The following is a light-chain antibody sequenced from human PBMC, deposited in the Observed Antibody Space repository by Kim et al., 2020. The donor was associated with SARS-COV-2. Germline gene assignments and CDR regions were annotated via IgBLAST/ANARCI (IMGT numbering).Light chain of an antibody. CDR3: HQYDGSPPWT. Sequence: TVLTQSPGTLSFSPGERATLSCRASQTVNSSFLAWYQQKPGQTPRLLIYGASRRATGIPDRFGGSGSGTEFTLSINRMEPDDFAVYFCHQYDGSPPWTFGQGTKVDIK. J-gene: IGKJ1*01. V-gene: IGKV3-20*01. CDR2: GAS. CDR1: QTVNSSF.